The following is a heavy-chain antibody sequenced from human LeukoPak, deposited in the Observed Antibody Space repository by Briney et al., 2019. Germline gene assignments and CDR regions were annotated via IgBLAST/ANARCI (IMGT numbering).Heavy chain of an antibody. CDR3: ARVPGEMGATLAYLDY. Sequence: GGSLRLSCAASGFTFSNYRMSWVRQAPGKGLEWVASISSSTTYIYYAGSVKGRFTISRDNAKNLVYLEMNSLRAEDTAVYYCARVPGEMGATLAYLDYWGQGTLVIVSS. D-gene: IGHD1-26*01. V-gene: IGHV3-21*01. CDR2: ISSSTTYI. J-gene: IGHJ4*02. CDR1: GFTFSNYR.